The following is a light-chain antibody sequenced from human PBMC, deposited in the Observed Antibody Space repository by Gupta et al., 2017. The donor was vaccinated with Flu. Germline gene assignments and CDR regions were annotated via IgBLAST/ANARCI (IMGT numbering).Light chain of an antibody. CDR2: VYSDGSH. J-gene: IGLJ3*02. CDR1: RGHNKAG. Sequence: TSTLSRGHNKAGIAWEQQRPGKGPRYLMRVYSDGSHSKGDGIPDRFAGSSSVPERYLIVSSLRAEDEADYHCQTWSTAIWAFGGGTKLTVL. CDR3: QTWSTAIWA. V-gene: IGLV4-69*01.